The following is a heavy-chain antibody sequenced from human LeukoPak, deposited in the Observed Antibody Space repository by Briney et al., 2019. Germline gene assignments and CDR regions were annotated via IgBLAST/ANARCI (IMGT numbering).Heavy chain of an antibody. V-gene: IGHV3-33*01. Sequence: PGRSLRLSCAASGFTFSSYAMHWVRQAPGKGLEWVAVIWFDGSNKNYADSVKGQSTIFRDNSKNTLFLQMNSLRVEDTAVYYCARDLGGSRDYWGQGTLVTVSS. D-gene: IGHD1-26*01. CDR2: IWFDGSNK. CDR1: GFTFSSYA. CDR3: ARDLGGSRDY. J-gene: IGHJ4*02.